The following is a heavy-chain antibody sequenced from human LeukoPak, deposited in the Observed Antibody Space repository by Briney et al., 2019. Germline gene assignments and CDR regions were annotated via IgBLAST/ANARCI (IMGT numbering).Heavy chain of an antibody. CDR1: GYTFTGYY. J-gene: IGHJ5*02. CDR3: ARDSSFYCSGGSCYPSNWFDP. Sequence: GASVKVSCKASGYTFTGYYMHWVRQAPGQGLEWMGRINPNSGGTNYAQKFQGRVTMTRDTSISTAYMELSRLRSDDTAVYYCARDSSFYCSGGSCYPSNWFDPWGQGTLVTVSS. D-gene: IGHD2-15*01. V-gene: IGHV1-2*06. CDR2: INPNSGGT.